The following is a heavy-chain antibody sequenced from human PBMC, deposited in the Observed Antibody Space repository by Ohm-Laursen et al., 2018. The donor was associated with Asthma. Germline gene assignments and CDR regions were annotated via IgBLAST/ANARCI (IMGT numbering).Heavy chain of an antibody. D-gene: IGHD6-19*01. CDR2: ISSSSSYI. CDR1: GFTFSSYS. CDR3: ARSQWLVEYFQH. J-gene: IGHJ1*01. V-gene: IGHV3-21*01. Sequence: SLRLSCAASGFTFSSYSMNWVRQAPGKGLEWVSSISSSSSYIYYADSVKGRFTISRDNAKNSLYLQMNSLRAEDTAVYYCARSQWLVEYFQHWGQGTLVTVSS.